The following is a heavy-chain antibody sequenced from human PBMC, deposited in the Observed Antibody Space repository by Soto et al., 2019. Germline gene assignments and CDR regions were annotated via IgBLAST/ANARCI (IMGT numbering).Heavy chain of an antibody. CDR3: ASRGVYYDFWSGYYNPAYWFDP. Sequence: SETLSLTCTVSGGSISSGDYYWSWIRQPPGKGLEWIGYIYYSGSTYYNPSLKSRVTISVDTSRNQFSLKLSSVTAADTAVYYCASRGVYYDFWSGYYNPAYWFDPWGQGTLVTVSS. V-gene: IGHV4-30-4*01. J-gene: IGHJ5*02. CDR1: GGSISSGDYY. D-gene: IGHD3-3*01. CDR2: IYYSGST.